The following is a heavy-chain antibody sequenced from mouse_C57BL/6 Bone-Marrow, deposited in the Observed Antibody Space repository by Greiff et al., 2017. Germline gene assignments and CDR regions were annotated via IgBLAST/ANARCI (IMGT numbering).Heavy chain of an antibody. CDR1: GFTFSDYG. D-gene: IGHD4-1*01. Sequence: EVKLMESGGGLVKPGGSLKLSCAASGFTFSDYGMHWVRQAPEKGLEWVAYISSGSSTIYYAYPVKGRFTISRDNAKNTLFLQMTSLRSEDTAMYYCAELVCAYWGQGTLVTVSA. CDR2: ISSGSSTI. V-gene: IGHV5-17*01. CDR3: AELVCAY. J-gene: IGHJ3*01.